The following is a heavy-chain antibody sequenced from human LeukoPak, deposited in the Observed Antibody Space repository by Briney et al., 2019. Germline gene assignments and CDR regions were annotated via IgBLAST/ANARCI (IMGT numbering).Heavy chain of an antibody. CDR1: GFTFSNAW. D-gene: IGHD6-19*01. J-gene: IGHJ4*02. V-gene: IGHV3-15*01. CDR3: TIDSNSGWSGY. CDR2: IKTKTEGGTT. Sequence: GGSLRLSCAASGFTFSNAWMSWVRQVPGKGLEWVGRIKTKTEGGTTDYAAPVKGRFIISRDDSKNTLYLQMNSLKTGDTAVYFCTIDSNSGWSGYWGQGTLVTVSS.